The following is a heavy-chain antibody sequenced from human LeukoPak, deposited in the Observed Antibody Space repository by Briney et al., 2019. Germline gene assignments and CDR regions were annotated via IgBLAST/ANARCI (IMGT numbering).Heavy chain of an antibody. V-gene: IGHV3-23*01. D-gene: IGHD3-9*01. CDR3: AKFYDILTGYFDY. CDR1: GFPFSSYA. J-gene: IGHJ4*02. Sequence: PGGSLRLSCAALGFPFSSYAMSWVRQSPGKGLEWVSSISGGNGNTYYAYYADSVRGRFTISRDSSKNTLYLQMNSLRAEDTAVYYCAKFYDILTGYFDYWGQGTLVTVSS. CDR2: ISGGNGNTYYA.